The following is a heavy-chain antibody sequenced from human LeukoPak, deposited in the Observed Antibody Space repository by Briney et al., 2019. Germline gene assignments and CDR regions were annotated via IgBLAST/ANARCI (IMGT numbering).Heavy chain of an antibody. CDR2: IIPIFGTA. D-gene: IGHD3-22*01. V-gene: IGHV1-69*01. CDR3: ARAPRDYYDSSGYYHRHYFDY. J-gene: IGHJ4*02. Sequence: GASVKVSCKASGGTFSSYAISWVRQAPGQGLEWMGGIIPIFGTANYAQKFQGRVTITADESTSTAYMELSSLRSEDTAVYYCARAPRDYYDSSGYYHRHYFDYWGQGTLVTVSS. CDR1: GGTFSSYA.